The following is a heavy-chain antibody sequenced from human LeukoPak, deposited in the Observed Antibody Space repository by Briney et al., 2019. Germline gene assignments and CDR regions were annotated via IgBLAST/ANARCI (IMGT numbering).Heavy chain of an antibody. Sequence: PSETLSLTCAVYGGSFSGYYWSWIRQPPGKGLEWLGEINHSGSTNYNPSLKSRVTISVDTSKNQFSLKLSSVTAADTAVYYCARGRESCSGGSCHPLPPNYWGQGTLVTVSS. CDR1: GGSFSGYY. V-gene: IGHV4-34*01. D-gene: IGHD2-15*01. J-gene: IGHJ4*02. CDR2: INHSGST. CDR3: ARGRESCSGGSCHPLPPNY.